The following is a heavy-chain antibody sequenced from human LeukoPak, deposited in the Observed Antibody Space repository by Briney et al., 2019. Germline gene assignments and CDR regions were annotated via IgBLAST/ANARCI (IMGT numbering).Heavy chain of an antibody. CDR1: GYTFTVYY. Sequence: SVKVSCKASGYTFTVYYMHWVRQAPGQGLEWMGRINPNSGGTNYAQKFQGRVTMTRDTSISTAYMELSRLRSDDTAVYYCARDLEEWLLSLLGYWGQGTLVTVSS. CDR3: ARDLEEWLLSLLGY. V-gene: IGHV1-2*06. CDR2: INPNSGGT. J-gene: IGHJ4*02. D-gene: IGHD3-3*01.